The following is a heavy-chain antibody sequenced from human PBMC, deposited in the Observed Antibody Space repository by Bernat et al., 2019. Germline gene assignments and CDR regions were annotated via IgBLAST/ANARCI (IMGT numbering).Heavy chain of an antibody. CDR3: AGGKGVVTAI. V-gene: IGHV4-34*01. D-gene: IGHD2-21*02. Sequence: QVQLQQWGAGLLKPSETLSLTCAVYGGSFSGYYWTWIRQPPGKGLEWIGEINHSGSTNYNPSLKSRVTISVDTSKNQFSLKLSSATAADTAVYYCAGGKGVVTAIWGQGTLVTVSS. CDR1: GGSFSGYY. J-gene: IGHJ4*02. CDR2: INHSGST.